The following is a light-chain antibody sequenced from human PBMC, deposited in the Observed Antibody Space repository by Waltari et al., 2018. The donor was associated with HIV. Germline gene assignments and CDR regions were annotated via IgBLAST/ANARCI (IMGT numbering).Light chain of an antibody. CDR2: LNSHGSH. V-gene: IGLV4-69*01. J-gene: IGLJ2*01. Sequence: HLVLTQSPSASASLGASVKLTRTLSSGHTSYVIAWPQKQPKKRLRYLMQLNSHGSHFKGDGIPVRCSGSRSGAERYRTISSLHAEDEADYYCQTWGNGIVVFGGGTKLTVL. CDR1: SGHTSYV. CDR3: QTWGNGIVV.